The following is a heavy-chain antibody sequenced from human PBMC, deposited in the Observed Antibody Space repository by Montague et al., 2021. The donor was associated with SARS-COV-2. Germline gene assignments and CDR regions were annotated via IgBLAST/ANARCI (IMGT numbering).Heavy chain of an antibody. CDR2: ISHDGTIE. CDR1: GFALGGHS. V-gene: IGHV3-30*03. CDR3: ARDAYKAAWYFDL. D-gene: IGHD3-16*01. Sequence: SLRLSCAASGFALGGHSVHWARQAPGRGLVWLGDISHDGTIEDYADPVKGRFAISRDNAENTVYLQMNSLRVEDTAVYYCARDAYKAAWYFDLWGRGTLVTVSS. J-gene: IGHJ4*02.